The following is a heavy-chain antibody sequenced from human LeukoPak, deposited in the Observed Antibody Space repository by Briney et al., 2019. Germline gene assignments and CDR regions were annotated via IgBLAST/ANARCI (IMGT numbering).Heavy chain of an antibody. D-gene: IGHD3-22*01. CDR1: GYSISSGYY. Sequence: SETLSLPCAVSGYSISSGYYWGWIRQPPGKGLEWLGSIYHSGSTYYNPSLKSRVTISVDTSKNQFSLELSSVTAADTAVYYCARIGYYDSSGYPDYWGQGTLVTVSS. J-gene: IGHJ4*02. V-gene: IGHV4-38-2*01. CDR3: ARIGYYDSSGYPDY. CDR2: IYHSGST.